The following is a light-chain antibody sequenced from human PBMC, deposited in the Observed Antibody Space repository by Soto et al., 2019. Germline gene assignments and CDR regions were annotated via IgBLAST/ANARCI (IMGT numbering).Light chain of an antibody. CDR1: QSVSSY. CDR3: QQRSRT. CDR2: DAS. Sequence: EIVLTQSPATLSLSPGERATLSCRASQSVSSYLAWYQQKPSQAPRLLIYDASNRATGIPARFSGSGSGTDFTLTISSLEPEDFAVYYCQQRSRTFGQGTKV. J-gene: IGKJ1*01. V-gene: IGKV3-11*01.